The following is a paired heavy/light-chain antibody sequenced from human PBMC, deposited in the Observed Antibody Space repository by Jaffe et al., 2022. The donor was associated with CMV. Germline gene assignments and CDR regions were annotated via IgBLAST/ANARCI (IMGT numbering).Heavy chain of an antibody. CDR2: IYYSGST. CDR3: ARDRADLYYYYMDV. J-gene: IGHJ6*03. Sequence: QVQLQESGPGLVKPSETLSLTCTVSGGSISSYYWNWIRQPPGKGLEWIGYIYYSGSTTYNPSLKSRVTISVDTSKNQFSLKLSSVTAADTAVYYCARDRADLYYYYMDVWGKGTTVTVSS. CDR1: GGSISSYY. V-gene: IGHV4-59*01. D-gene: IGHD3-10*01.
Light chain of an antibody. V-gene: IGLV2-14*03. CDR1: SSDVGGYNY. Sequence: QSALTQPASVSGSPGQSITISCTGTSSDVGGYNYVSWYQQHPGKAPKLMIYDVSYRPSGVSNRFSGSKSGNTASLTISGLQTEDEADYYCSSFTSISSWVFGGGTKLTVL. CDR2: DVS. J-gene: IGLJ3*02. CDR3: SSFTSISSWV.